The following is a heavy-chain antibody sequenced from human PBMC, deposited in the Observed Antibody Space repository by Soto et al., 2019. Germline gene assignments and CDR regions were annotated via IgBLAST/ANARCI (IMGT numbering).Heavy chain of an antibody. CDR3: TTDEDVANKDY. D-gene: IGHD2-15*01. CDR1: GFTFSSYA. V-gene: IGHV3-23*01. J-gene: IGHJ4*02. CDR2: ISGSGGTT. Sequence: PGGSLRLSCAASGFTFSSYAMSWVRQAPGKGLEWVSAISGSGGTTDYAAPVKGRFTISRDDSKNTLYLQMNSLKTEDTAVYYCTTDEDVANKDYWGQGTLVTVSS.